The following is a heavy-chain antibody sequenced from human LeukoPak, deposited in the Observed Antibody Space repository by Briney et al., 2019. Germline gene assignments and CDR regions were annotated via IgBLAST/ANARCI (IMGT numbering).Heavy chain of an antibody. D-gene: IGHD6-13*01. CDR3: AKDQHSITWYFDY. CDR2: ISYDGSKK. V-gene: IGHV3-30*18. CDR1: EFPFSSYA. Sequence: QPGRSLRLSCVASEFPFSSYAMHWVRQAPGKGLEWVAVISYDGSKKSYADSVKGRFTMSRDNSKDTLYLQMNSLRPEDTAVYYCAKDQHSITWYFDYWGQGTLVTVSS. J-gene: IGHJ4*02.